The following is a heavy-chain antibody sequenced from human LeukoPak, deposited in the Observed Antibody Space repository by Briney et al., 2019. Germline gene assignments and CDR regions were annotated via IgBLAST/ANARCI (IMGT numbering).Heavy chain of an antibody. J-gene: IGHJ6*03. CDR1: GYSFSSYW. CDR3: AKSVDTAMVPYYYYMDV. V-gene: IGHV5-51*01. CDR2: IYPGDSDT. Sequence: GESLKISCKGSGYSFSSYWIGWVRQMPGKGLEWMGIIYPGDSDTRYSPSFQGQVTISADKSISTAYLQWSSLKASDTAMYYCAKSVDTAMVPYYYYMDVWGKGTTVTVSS. D-gene: IGHD5-18*01.